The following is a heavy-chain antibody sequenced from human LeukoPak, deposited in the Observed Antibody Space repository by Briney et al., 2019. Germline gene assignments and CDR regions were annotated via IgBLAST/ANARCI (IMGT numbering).Heavy chain of an antibody. Sequence: GGSLRLSCAGYGFTFDEYALHWVRQAPGKGLEWVSGINRNSDKVGYADSVKGRFTISRDNAGNFLYLQMNSLRLEDTAMYYCTKDRYCPSTNCPVDYWGQGTLVTVSS. V-gene: IGHV3-9*01. D-gene: IGHD2-2*01. CDR3: TKDRYCPSTNCPVDY. CDR2: INRNSDKV. CDR1: GFTFDEYA. J-gene: IGHJ4*02.